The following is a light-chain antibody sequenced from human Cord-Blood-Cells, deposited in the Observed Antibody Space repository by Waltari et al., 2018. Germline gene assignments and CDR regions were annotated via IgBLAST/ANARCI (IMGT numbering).Light chain of an antibody. J-gene: IGKJ1*01. CDR3: RERSNWPWT. CDR2: DAS. CDR1: QSVSSY. Sequence: EIVLTQSPATLSLSPGERATLSCRTSQSVSSYLAWYQQKPGQAPRLLIYDASNRATGIPARFSGRGSGQEFTLTISSLEPEDFAVYDWRERSNWPWTFGQGTKVEIK. V-gene: IGKV3-11*01.